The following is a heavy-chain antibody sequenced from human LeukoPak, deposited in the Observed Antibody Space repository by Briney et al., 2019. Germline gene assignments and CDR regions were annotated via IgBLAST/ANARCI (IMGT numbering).Heavy chain of an antibody. J-gene: IGHJ4*02. CDR3: ARLSALYSDSSGYYPPPDY. CDR2: IYPGDSDT. Sequence: GESLKISCKGSGYSFTSYWIGWVRQMPGKGLEGMGIIYPGDSDTRYSPSFQGQVTISADKSISTAFLQWSSLKASDTAMYYCARLSALYSDSSGYYPPPDYWGQGTLVTVSS. D-gene: IGHD3-22*01. V-gene: IGHV5-51*01. CDR1: GYSFTSYW.